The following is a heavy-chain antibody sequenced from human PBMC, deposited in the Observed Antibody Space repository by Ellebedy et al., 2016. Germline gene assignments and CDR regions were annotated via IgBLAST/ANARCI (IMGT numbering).Heavy chain of an antibody. CDR3: AATPNLDWSRYYYNYGVDV. CDR1: GFTFTT. Sequence: ASVKVSCKASGFTFTTVQWVRQARGQRLEWIGWIVVGSGYTNYAQTFQERVTVTTDMSTNTAYMELSSLKSDDMAVYYCAATPNLDWSRYYYNYGVDVWGQGTTVTVSS. D-gene: IGHD3-9*01. J-gene: IGHJ6*02. V-gene: IGHV1-58*01. CDR2: IVVGSGYT.